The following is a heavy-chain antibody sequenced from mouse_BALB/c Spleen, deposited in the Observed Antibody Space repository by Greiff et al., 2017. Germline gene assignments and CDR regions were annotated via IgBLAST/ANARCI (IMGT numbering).Heavy chain of an antibody. CDR3: ARDGLFDY. Sequence: EVKVVESGGGLVQPGGSLRLSCATSGFTFTDYYMSWVRQPPGKALEWLGFIRNKANGYTTEYSASVKGRFTISRDNSQSILYLQMNTLRAEDSATYYCARDGLFDYWGQGTTLTVSS. V-gene: IGHV7-3*02. CDR1: GFTFTDYY. D-gene: IGHD3-3*01. CDR2: IRNKANGYTT. J-gene: IGHJ2*01.